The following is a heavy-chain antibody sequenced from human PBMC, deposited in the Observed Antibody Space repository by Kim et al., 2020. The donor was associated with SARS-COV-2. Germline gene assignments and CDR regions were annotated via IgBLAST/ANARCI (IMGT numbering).Heavy chain of an antibody. Sequence: GGSLRLSCATSGFTFSTYGMSWVRQAPGKGLEWVSGISRSGSDTYYADAVEGRFTISRDNSKNTLYLQINGLRVEDTAVYYCAKSPYSVPGHFGSGGQGDLVTVPS. CDR2: ISRSGSDT. J-gene: IGHJ4*02. CDR3: AKSPYSVPGHFGS. V-gene: IGHV3-23*01. CDR1: GFTFSTYG. D-gene: IGHD2-21*01.